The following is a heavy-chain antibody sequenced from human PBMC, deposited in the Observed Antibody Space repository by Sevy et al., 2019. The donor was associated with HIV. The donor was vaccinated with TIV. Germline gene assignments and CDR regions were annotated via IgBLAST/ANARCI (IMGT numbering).Heavy chain of an antibody. CDR1: GGTFSDFG. CDR3: ATSGTTGTTSHFGY. J-gene: IGHJ4*02. D-gene: IGHD1-1*01. CDR2: IIPIFGTP. Sequence: SVKVSCKASGGTFSDFGFHWVRQAPGQGLEWMGGIIPIFGTPNYAQPFLGRVTIIADESTSTVYMELNRLTSDYTAVYYCATSGTTGTTSHFGYWGQGTLVTVSS. V-gene: IGHV1-69*13.